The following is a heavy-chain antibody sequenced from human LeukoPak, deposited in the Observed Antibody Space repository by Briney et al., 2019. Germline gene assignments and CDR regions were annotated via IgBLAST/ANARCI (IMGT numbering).Heavy chain of an antibody. CDR1: GFTFSSYA. Sequence: PGRSLRLSCAASGFTFSSYAMHWVRQAPGKGLEWVAVISYDASNKYYADSVKGRFTISRDNSKNTLYLQMNSLRAEDTAVYYCARGLGDSSGYYNWFDPWGQGTLVTVSS. D-gene: IGHD3-22*01. V-gene: IGHV3-30*04. CDR2: ISYDASNK. J-gene: IGHJ5*02. CDR3: ARGLGDSSGYYNWFDP.